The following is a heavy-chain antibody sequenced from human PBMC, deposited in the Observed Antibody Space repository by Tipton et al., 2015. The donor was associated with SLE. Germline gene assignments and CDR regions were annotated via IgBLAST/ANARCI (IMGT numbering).Heavy chain of an antibody. CDR2: IFYTGGT. CDR3: ARRFYSGSGSLDFYYAMDV. J-gene: IGHJ6*02. Sequence: GLVKPSETLSLTCTVSGDSISDDLYYWGWIRQPPGKALEWIASIFYTGGTFYNSSLKSRVTISVDTSKNQFSLNLTSVTAADTAVYYCARRFYSGSGSLDFYYAMDVWGQGTTVTVSS. D-gene: IGHD3-10*01. V-gene: IGHV4-39*07. CDR1: GDSISDDLYY.